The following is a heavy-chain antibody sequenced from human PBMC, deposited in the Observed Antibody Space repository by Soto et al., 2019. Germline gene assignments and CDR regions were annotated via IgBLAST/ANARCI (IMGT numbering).Heavy chain of an antibody. D-gene: IGHD3-22*01. Sequence: PSDTLCLTCSVSGGSISNNNSYWGWIRQPPGKALEWIGSIYYSGSTYYNPSLKSRVTISVDTSRNQFSLKLNSVTAADTAVYYCARQGITMIVVVVTDNWFDPWGQGTLVTVSS. CDR2: IYYSGST. CDR1: GGSISNNNSY. CDR3: ARQGITMIVVVVTDNWFDP. V-gene: IGHV4-39*01. J-gene: IGHJ5*02.